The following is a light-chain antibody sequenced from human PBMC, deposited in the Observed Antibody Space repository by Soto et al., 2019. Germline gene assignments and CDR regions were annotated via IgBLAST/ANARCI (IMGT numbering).Light chain of an antibody. Sequence: QLVLTQSSSASASLGSSVKLTCTLSSGHSGYIIAWHQQQPGKDPRYLMKLEGSGSYNKGSGVPDRFSGSTSGADRYLTSSNLQFEDEADYYCETWDRNTRVFGGGTKLTVL. V-gene: IGLV4-60*02. CDR3: ETWDRNTRV. CDR2: LEGSGSY. J-gene: IGLJ3*02. CDR1: SGHSGYI.